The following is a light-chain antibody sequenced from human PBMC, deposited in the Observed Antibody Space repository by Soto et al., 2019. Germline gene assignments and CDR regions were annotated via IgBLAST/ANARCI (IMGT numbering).Light chain of an antibody. V-gene: IGKV4-1*01. CDR1: RSVLYKSNNKNH. CDR3: QQHTSFSPWT. CDR2: DAS. J-gene: IGKJ1*01. Sequence: DIVMTQSPDSLAVSLGERATMNCKCSRSVLYKSNNKNHLAWHQQKPGKAPKVLIYDASTLESGVPSRFSGSGSGTDFTLTISSLQPDDFATYYCQQHTSFSPWTFGQGTKVDIK.